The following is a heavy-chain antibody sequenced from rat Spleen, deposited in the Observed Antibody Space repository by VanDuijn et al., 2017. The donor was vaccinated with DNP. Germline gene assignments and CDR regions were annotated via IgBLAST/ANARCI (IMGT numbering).Heavy chain of an antibody. V-gene: IGHV5-7*01. CDR3: GTHRDYYADWFAY. J-gene: IGHJ3*01. D-gene: IGHD1-1*01. CDR1: GFTFSDYN. CDR2: ISYDGGST. Sequence: EVQLVESGGGLVQPGRSLKLSCAASGFTFSDYNMAWVRQAPTKGLEWVAYISYDGGSTYYGDSVKGRFTISRDNAKNTQYLQMDSLRSEDTATYYCGTHRDYYADWFAYWGQGTLVTVSS.